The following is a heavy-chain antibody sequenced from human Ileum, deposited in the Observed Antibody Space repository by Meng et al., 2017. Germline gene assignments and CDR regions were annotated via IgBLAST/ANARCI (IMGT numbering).Heavy chain of an antibody. V-gene: IGHV4-61*02. J-gene: IGHJ4*02. CDR1: GCSISSGSYY. CDR2: IYTSGST. D-gene: IGHD3-22*01. Sequence: LRLSCTASGCSISSGSYYWSWIRQPAGKGLEWIGRIYTSGSTNYNPSLKSRVTISVDTSKNQFSLKLSSVTAAKTAVYYWAREGALYDSSGYYPFDYWGQGTLVTVSS. CDR3: AREGALYDSSGYYPFDY.